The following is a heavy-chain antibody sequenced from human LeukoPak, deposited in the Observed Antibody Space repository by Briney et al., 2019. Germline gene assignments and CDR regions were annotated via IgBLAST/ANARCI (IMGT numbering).Heavy chain of an antibody. D-gene: IGHD5-12*01. Sequence: GGSLRLSCAASGFTFGSYWMHWGRQAPGRGLVWISRIKSDGSSTRYVDSVKGRFTISRDNAKSTLYLQMNSLRSEDTAVYYCARGGGGWLPPNYWGQGTLVTVSS. V-gene: IGHV3-74*01. CDR1: GFTFGSYW. CDR3: ARGGGGWLPPNY. J-gene: IGHJ4*01. CDR2: IKSDGSST.